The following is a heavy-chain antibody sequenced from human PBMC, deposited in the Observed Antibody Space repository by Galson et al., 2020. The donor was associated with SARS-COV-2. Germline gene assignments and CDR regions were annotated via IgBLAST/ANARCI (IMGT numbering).Heavy chain of an antibody. CDR3: ARDYYDSSGYSTNGMDV. CDR2: ISYDGSNK. J-gene: IGHJ6*02. V-gene: IGHV3-30-3*01. Sequence: GGSLRLSCAASGFTFSRCALHWVRQAPGQGLERVAVISYDGSNKHYADSVKGRFTISRDNSKNTLYLQMNSLRPEDTAVYSCARDYYDSSGYSTNGMDVWGQGTTVTVSS. D-gene: IGHD3-22*01. CDR1: GFTFSRCA.